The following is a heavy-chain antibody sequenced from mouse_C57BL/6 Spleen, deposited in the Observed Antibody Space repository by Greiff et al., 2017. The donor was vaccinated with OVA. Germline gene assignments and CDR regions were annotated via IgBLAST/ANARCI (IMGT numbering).Heavy chain of an antibody. CDR2: IWSDGST. CDR3: ARGYDYGRYYYAMDY. V-gene: IGHV2-6*03. D-gene: IGHD2-4*01. Sequence: VKLVESGPGLVAPSQSLSITCTVSGFSLTSYGVHWVRQPPGKGLEWLVVIWSDGSTTYNSALKSSLSISKDNSKSQVFLKMNSLQTDDTAMYYCARGYDYGRYYYAMDYWGQGTSVTVSS. CDR1: GFSLTSYG. J-gene: IGHJ4*01.